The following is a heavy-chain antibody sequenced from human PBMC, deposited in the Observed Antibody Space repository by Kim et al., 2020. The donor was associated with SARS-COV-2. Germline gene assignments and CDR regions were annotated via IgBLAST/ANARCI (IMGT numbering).Heavy chain of an antibody. CDR1: GFTFSSYS. Sequence: GGSLRLSCAASGFTFSSYSMNWVRQAPGKGLEWVSSISSSSSYIYYADSVKGRFTISRDNAKNSLYLQMNSLRAEDTAVYYCARDSIGTYATTGGMDVWGQGTTVTVSS. CDR3: ARDSIGTYATTGGMDV. CDR2: ISSSSSYI. D-gene: IGHD4-17*01. V-gene: IGHV3-21*01. J-gene: IGHJ6*02.